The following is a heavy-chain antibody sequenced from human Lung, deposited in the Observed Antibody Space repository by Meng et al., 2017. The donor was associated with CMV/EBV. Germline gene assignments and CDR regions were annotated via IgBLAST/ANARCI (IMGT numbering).Heavy chain of an antibody. Sequence: GESLKISCAASGFTFDDYGMNWVRQAPGKGLEWVSGIRWNGETTAYTDSVRGRFTISRDNAKKSLHLQMNSLRAEDTAVYYCARDRARQMIHLSQDALDIWGQGTVVTVSS. V-gene: IGHV3-20*04. CDR1: GFTFDDYG. CDR3: ARDRARQMIHLSQDALDI. D-gene: IGHD3-22*01. J-gene: IGHJ3*02. CDR2: IRWNGETT.